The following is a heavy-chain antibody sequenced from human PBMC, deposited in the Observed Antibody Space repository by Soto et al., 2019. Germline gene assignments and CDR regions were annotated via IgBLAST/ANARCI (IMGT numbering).Heavy chain of an antibody. CDR1: GNTFSAYW. CDR3: ARASIVVTAIPSAFDV. V-gene: IGHV5-51*01. D-gene: IGHD2-21*02. J-gene: IGHJ3*01. CDR2: IFPGDSDT. Sequence: SVKISCKVSGNTFSAYWIGWVRRMPGKGLEWMGIIFPGDSDTIYSPSFQGQVTMSVDKSINTAYLQWRSLTASDTAIYFCARASIVVTAIPSAFDVWGQGTMVTVSS.